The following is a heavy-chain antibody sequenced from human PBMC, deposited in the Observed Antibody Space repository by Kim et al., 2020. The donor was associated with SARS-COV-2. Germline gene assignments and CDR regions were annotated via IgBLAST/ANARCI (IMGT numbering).Heavy chain of an antibody. V-gene: IGHV3-7*01. D-gene: IGHD5-12*01. J-gene: IGHJ1*01. Sequence: YVDSVKGRFTISRDNAKNSLYLQMNSLRAEDTAVYYCARDSGYDLEYFQHWGQGTLVTVSS. CDR3: ARDSGYDLEYFQH.